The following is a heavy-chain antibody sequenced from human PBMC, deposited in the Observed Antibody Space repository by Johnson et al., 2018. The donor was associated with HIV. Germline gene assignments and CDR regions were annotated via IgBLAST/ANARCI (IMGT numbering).Heavy chain of an antibody. Sequence: QVQLVESGGGVVQPGRSLRLSCAASGFTFSSYGMHWVRQAPGKGLEWVAVISYDGSNKYYADSVKGRFTISRDNSKNPLYLQMNSLRAEDTAVYYCAKDGSSGYPDADAFDIWGQGTMVTVSS. CDR1: GFTFSSYG. CDR2: ISYDGSNK. D-gene: IGHD3-22*01. CDR3: AKDGSSGYPDADAFDI. V-gene: IGHV3-30*18. J-gene: IGHJ3*02.